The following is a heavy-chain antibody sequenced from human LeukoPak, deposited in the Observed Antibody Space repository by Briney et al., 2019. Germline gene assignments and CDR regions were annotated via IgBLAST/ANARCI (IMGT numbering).Heavy chain of an antibody. CDR2: ISAYNGNT. CDR3: ARDRLITMVRGRAFDI. D-gene: IGHD3-10*01. J-gene: IGHJ3*02. Sequence: ASVKVSCKASGYTFTSYGISWVRQAPGQGLEWMGWISAYNGNTNYAQKLQGRFTMTTDTSTSTAYMELRSLRSDDTAVYYCARDRLITMVRGRAFDIWGQGTMVTVSS. CDR1: GYTFTSYG. V-gene: IGHV1-18*01.